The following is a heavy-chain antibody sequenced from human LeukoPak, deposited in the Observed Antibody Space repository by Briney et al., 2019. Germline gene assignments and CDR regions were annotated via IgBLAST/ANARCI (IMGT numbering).Heavy chain of an antibody. D-gene: IGHD3-22*01. CDR2: FDPEDGET. V-gene: IGHV1-24*01. J-gene: IGHJ4*02. CDR1: GYTLTELS. CDR3: ASYYDSSGYYYV. Sequence: ASVKVSCKVSGYTLTELSMHWVRQAPGKGLEWMGGFDPEDGETIYAQKFQGRVTMTEDTSTDTAYMELSSLRSEDTAAYYCASYYDSSGYYYVWGQGTLVTVSS.